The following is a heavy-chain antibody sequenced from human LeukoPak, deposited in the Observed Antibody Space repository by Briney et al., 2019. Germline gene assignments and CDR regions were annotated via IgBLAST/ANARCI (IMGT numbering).Heavy chain of an antibody. D-gene: IGHD3-3*01. J-gene: IGHJ5*02. CDR2: IYSSGNT. Sequence: SETLSLTCTVSGGSISTTNYYWGWNRQPPGRDLEWIGSIYSSGNTYYNPSLESRVTISVDTSKNQLSLKLTSATAADTSVYYCARHSGLRSPFDPWGQGTLVTVSS. CDR3: ARHSGLRSPFDP. V-gene: IGHV4-39*01. CDR1: GGSISTTNYY.